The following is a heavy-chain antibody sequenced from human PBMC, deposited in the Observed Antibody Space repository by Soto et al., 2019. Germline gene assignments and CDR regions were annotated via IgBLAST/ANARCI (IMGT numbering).Heavy chain of an antibody. CDR3: ARVGYRYGPDYYYGMDF. CDR1: GYTFTSYG. V-gene: IGHV1-18*04. CDR2: ISAYNGNT. Sequence: ASVKVSCKASGYTFTSYGISWVRQAPGQRLEWMGWISAYNGNTNYAQKLQGRVTMTTDTSTSTAYMELRSLRSDDTAVYYCARVGYRYGPDYYYGMDFWGQGTPVTAPS. J-gene: IGHJ6*02. D-gene: IGHD5-18*01.